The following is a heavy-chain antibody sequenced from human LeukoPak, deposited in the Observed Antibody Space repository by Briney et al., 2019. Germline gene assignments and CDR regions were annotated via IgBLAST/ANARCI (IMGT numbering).Heavy chain of an antibody. CDR2: ISYDGSNK. CDR3: ARDPTLYYYDSSGYYPNWFDP. D-gene: IGHD3-22*01. V-gene: IGHV3-30-3*01. Sequence: GRSLRLSCAASGFTFSSYAMHWARQAPGKGLEWVAVISYDGSNKYYADSVKGRFTISRDNSKNTLYLQMNSLRAEDTAVYYCARDPTLYYYDSSGYYPNWFDPWGQGTLVTVSS. J-gene: IGHJ5*02. CDR1: GFTFSSYA.